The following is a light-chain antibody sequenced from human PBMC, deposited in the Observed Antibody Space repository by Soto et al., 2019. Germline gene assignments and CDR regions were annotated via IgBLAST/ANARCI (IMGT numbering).Light chain of an antibody. CDR1: QGINTF. CDR3: QQLNSYPIT. CDR2: AAS. J-gene: IGKJ5*01. V-gene: IGKV1-9*01. Sequence: IQLTQSPSSLSASVGDRVTITCRASQGINTFLALYQQKAGKAPKLLIYAASTLQSGVPSRFSGSGSGTDFTLTISSLQSEDFATYYCQQLNSYPITFGQGTRLEI.